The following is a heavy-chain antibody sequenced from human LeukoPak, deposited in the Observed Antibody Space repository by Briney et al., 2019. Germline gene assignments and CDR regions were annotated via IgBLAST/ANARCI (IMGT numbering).Heavy chain of an antibody. CDR3: ARGNWELRGFDY. Sequence: GGSLRLSCAASGFTFSSYWMHWARQAPGKGLVWVSRINSDGSSTSYADSVKGRFTISRDNAKNTLYLQMNSLRAEDTAVYYCARGNWELRGFDYWGQGTLVTVSS. D-gene: IGHD3-10*01. V-gene: IGHV3-74*01. CDR2: INSDGSST. J-gene: IGHJ4*02. CDR1: GFTFSSYW.